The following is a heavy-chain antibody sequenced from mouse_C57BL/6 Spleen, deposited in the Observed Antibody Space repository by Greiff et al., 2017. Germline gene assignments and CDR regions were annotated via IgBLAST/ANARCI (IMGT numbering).Heavy chain of an antibody. D-gene: IGHD4-1*01. Sequence: VQLQQPGAELVMPGASVKLSCKASGYTFTSYWMHWVKQRPGQGLEWIGEIYPSDSYTNYNQKFKGKARLTVDTSSSTAYMQLSSLTSEDSAVYSGARGNWSWFADGGHGTLVTVS. CDR1: GYTFTSYW. J-gene: IGHJ3*01. CDR3: ARGNWSWFAD. V-gene: IGHV1-69*01. CDR2: IYPSDSYT.